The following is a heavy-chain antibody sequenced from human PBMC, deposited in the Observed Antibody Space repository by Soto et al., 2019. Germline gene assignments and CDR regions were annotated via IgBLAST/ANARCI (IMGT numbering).Heavy chain of an antibody. J-gene: IGHJ4*02. Sequence: GGSLRLSCAVSGFTFSTHAMSWVRQAPGKGLEWVSGTSATGSTTYYADSVKGQFTISRDNSKNTLYLQMNSLRAEDTAVYYCAKQSKWSSTSCYSGGSTCPLDCWGQGTRATVSS. CDR3: AKQSKWSSTSCYSGGSTCPLDC. V-gene: IGHV3-23*01. CDR1: GFTFSTHA. CDR2: TSATGSTT. D-gene: IGHD2-2*02.